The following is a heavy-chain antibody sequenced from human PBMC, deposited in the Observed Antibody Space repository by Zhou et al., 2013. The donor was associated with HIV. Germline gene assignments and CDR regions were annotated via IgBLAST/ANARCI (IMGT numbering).Heavy chain of an antibody. Sequence: QVQLVQSGAEVKKPGASVKVSCKASGYTFTSYYMHWVRQAPGQGLEWMGIINPSGGSTSYAQKFQGRVTMTRDTSTSTVYMELSSLRSEDTAVYYCARGNWDIVVVPAATTLDPWGQGTLVTVSS. CDR2: INPSGGST. V-gene: IGHV1-46*03. J-gene: IGHJ5*02. CDR1: GYTFTSYY. CDR3: ARGNWDIVVVPAATTLDP. D-gene: IGHD2-2*01.